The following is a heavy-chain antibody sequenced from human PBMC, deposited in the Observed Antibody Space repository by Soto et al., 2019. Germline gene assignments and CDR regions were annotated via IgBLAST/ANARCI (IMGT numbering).Heavy chain of an antibody. CDR1: GGSFSGYY. V-gene: IGHV4-34*01. CDR2: INHSGST. Sequence: SETLSLTCAVYGGSFSGYYWSWIRQPPGKGLEWIGEINHSGSTNYNPSLKSRVTISVDTSKNQFSLKLSSVTAADTAVYYCARGRVDSLVVVPDAQGYYYYGMDVWGQGTTVTVS. J-gene: IGHJ6*02. CDR3: ARGRVDSLVVVPDAQGYYYYGMDV. D-gene: IGHD2-2*01.